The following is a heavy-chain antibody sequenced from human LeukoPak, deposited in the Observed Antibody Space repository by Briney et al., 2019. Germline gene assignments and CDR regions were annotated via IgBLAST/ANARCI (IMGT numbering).Heavy chain of an antibody. CDR2: IYYSGST. CDR1: GGSISSYY. Sequence: PSETLSLTCTVSGGSISSYYWSWIRQPPGKGLEWIGYIYYSGSTNYNPSLKSRVTISVDTSKNQFSLKLSSVTAADTAVYYCARHRDYYDWDAFDIWGQGTMVTVSS. D-gene: IGHD3-22*01. CDR3: ARHRDYYDWDAFDI. V-gene: IGHV4-59*08. J-gene: IGHJ3*02.